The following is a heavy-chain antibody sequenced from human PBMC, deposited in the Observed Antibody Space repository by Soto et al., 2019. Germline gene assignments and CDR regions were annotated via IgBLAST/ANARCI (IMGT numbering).Heavy chain of an antibody. CDR2: ISGSGGST. V-gene: IGHV3-23*01. CDR3: SITGATLNGGYYYYGMDV. Sequence: PGGSLRLSCAASGFTFSSYAMSWVRQAPGKGLEWVSAISGSGGSTYYADSVKGRFTISRDNSKNTLYLQMNSLIAEDTAVYYYSITGATLNGGYYYYGMDVWGQGTTVTVSS. D-gene: IGHD7-27*01. CDR1: GFTFSSYA. J-gene: IGHJ6*02.